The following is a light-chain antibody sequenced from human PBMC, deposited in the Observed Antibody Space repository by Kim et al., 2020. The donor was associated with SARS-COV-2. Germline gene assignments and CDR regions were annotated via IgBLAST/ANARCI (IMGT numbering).Light chain of an antibody. J-gene: IGLJ2*01. Sequence: SYELTQAPSVSVSPGQRASITCSGDILGDKYASWYQHKPGQSPVLLIYQDTKRPSGIPERFSGSSSGSTATLTISGTQAMDEADYYCQAWDGTTVIFGGGTQLTVL. CDR3: QAWDGTTVI. V-gene: IGLV3-1*01. CDR1: ILGDKY. CDR2: QDT.